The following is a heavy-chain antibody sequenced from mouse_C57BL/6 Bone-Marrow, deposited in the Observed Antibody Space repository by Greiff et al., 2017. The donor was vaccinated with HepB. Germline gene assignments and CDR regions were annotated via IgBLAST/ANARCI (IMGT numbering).Heavy chain of an antibody. J-gene: IGHJ2*01. CDR1: GYTFTSYW. D-gene: IGHD2-4*01. CDR2: IHPNSGST. V-gene: IGHV1-64*01. CDR3: ARSGDYDYFDY. Sequence: QVQLQQPGAELVKPGASVKLSCKASGYTFTSYWMHGGKRRPGQGLEWIGMIHPNSGSTNYNEKFKSKATLTVDKSSSTAYMQLSSLTSEDSAVYYCARSGDYDYFDYWGQGTTLTVSS.